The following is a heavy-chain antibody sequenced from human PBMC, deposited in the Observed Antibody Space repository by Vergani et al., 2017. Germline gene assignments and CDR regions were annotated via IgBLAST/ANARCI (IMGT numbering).Heavy chain of an antibody. V-gene: IGHV3-30*18. J-gene: IGHJ6*03. CDR2: ISYDGSNK. Sequence: QVQLVESGGGVVQPGRSLRLSCAASGFTFSSYGMHWVRQAPGKGLEWVAVISYDGSNKYYADSVKGRFTISRDNSKNTLYLQMNSLRAEDTAVYYCAKEGGVYDFWSGYYYYYYMDVWGKGP. CDR3: AKEGGVYDFWSGYYYYYYMDV. D-gene: IGHD3-3*01. CDR1: GFTFSSYG.